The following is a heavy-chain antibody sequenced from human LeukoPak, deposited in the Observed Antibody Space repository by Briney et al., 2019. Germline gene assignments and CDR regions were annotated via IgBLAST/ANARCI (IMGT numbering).Heavy chain of an antibody. J-gene: IGHJ3*02. D-gene: IGHD2-2*01. CDR1: GFTVSSNY. CDR2: IYSGGST. CDR3: ARDSGYCSSTSCLSGAFDI. Sequence: GGSLRLSCAASGFTVSSNYMSWVRQAPGKVLEWVSVIYSGGSTYYADSVKGRFTISRDNSKNTLHLQMNSLRAEDTAVYYCARDSGYCSSTSCLSGAFDIWGQGTMVTVSS. V-gene: IGHV3-53*01.